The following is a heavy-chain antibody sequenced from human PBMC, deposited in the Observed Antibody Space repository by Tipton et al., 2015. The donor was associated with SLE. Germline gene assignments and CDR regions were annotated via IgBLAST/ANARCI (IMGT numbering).Heavy chain of an antibody. CDR1: GGSISSHY. CDR3: AREDSRGDY. J-gene: IGHJ4*02. CDR2: IYYSGST. V-gene: IGHV4-59*11. D-gene: IGHD6-13*01. Sequence: TLSLTCTVSGGSISSHYWSWIRQPPGRGLEWIGYIYYSGSTNYNPSLKSRVTISVDTSKNQFSPKLSSVTAADTAVYYCAREDSRGDYWDQGTLVTVSS.